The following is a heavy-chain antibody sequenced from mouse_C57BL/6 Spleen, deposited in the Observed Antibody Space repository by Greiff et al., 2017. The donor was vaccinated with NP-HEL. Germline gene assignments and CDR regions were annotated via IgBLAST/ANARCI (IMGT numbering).Heavy chain of an antibody. D-gene: IGHD1-1*01. CDR2: INPSSGYT. CDR3: ARYYYYGSSYDYAMDY. Sequence: QVQLQQSGAELARPGASVKMSCKASGYTFTSYTMHWVKQRPGQGLEWIGYINPSSGYTKYNQKFKDKATLTADKSSSTAYMQLSSLTSEDSAVYYCARYYYYGSSYDYAMDYWGQGTSVTVSS. V-gene: IGHV1-4*01. J-gene: IGHJ4*01. CDR1: GYTFTSYT.